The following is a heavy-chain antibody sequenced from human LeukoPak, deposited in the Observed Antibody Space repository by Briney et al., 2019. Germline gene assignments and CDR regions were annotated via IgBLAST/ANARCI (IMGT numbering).Heavy chain of an antibody. J-gene: IGHJ5*02. CDR2: ISWNSGRL. CDR1: GFTFDDYA. D-gene: IGHD3-3*02. V-gene: IGHV3-9*01. CDR3: VKDIFGEGNWFDP. Sequence: PGRSLRLSCAASGFTFDDYAMHWVRQAPEKGLEWVSGISWNSGRLDYAVSVRGRFIISRDNVKNALYLQMNSLRPEDTAFYYCVKDIFGEGNWFDPWGQGTLVTVSS.